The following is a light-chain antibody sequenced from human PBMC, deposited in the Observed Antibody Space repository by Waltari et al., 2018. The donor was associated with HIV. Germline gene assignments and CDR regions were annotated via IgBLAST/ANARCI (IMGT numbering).Light chain of an antibody. CDR3: QQGYSSPYT. J-gene: IGKJ2*01. Sequence: DIQMTQSPSSLSASVGDRVIITCRASQSISTYLNWYQQKPGKAPDLLIYAASNLQSGVPSGFSGGGSGTDFTLTISSLQPEDFATYYCQQGYSSPYTFGQGTKLEIK. CDR2: AAS. CDR1: QSISTY. V-gene: IGKV1-39*01.